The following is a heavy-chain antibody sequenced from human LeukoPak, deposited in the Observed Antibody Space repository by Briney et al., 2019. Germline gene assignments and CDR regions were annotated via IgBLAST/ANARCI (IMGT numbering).Heavy chain of an antibody. D-gene: IGHD1-26*01. J-gene: IGHJ4*02. CDR3: ASYLVGDKRSFDY. Sequence: GGALRLSCAASEFSFSDYYMSWIRQAPGKGLEGISYISSSSTVIYYAASLKGRFTISRNNAQNSLHLQMNSLRAEDKAVYYCASYLVGDKRSFDYWGQGTLVTVSS. CDR2: ISSSSTVI. V-gene: IGHV3-11*04. CDR1: EFSFSDYY.